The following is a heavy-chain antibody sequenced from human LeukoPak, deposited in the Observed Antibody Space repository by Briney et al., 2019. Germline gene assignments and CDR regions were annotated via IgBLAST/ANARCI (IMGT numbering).Heavy chain of an antibody. CDR2: IKSKTDGGTT. Sequence: GGSLRLSCAASGFTFSNAWMSWVRQAPGKGLEWVGRIKSKTDGGTTDYAAPVKGRFTISRDDSKNTLYLQMNSMKTEDPAVYYXTTDSIYSIDYWGQGTLVTVSS. D-gene: IGHD2-15*01. CDR1: GFTFSNAW. V-gene: IGHV3-15*01. J-gene: IGHJ4*02. CDR3: TTDSIYSIDY.